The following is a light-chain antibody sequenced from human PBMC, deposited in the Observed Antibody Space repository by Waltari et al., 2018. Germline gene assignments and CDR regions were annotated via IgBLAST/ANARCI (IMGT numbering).Light chain of an antibody. J-gene: IGLJ3*02. CDR2: EVS. V-gene: IGLV2-14*01. CDR3: SSYTSSSTRV. CDR1: SSDVGGYNY. Sequence: QSALTQPASVSGSPGQSITISCTGTSSDVGGYNYVSGYQPHPGNAPTPMIYEVSNRPSGVSNRFSGSKSGNTASLTISGLQAEDEADYYCSSYTSSSTRVFGGGTKLTVL.